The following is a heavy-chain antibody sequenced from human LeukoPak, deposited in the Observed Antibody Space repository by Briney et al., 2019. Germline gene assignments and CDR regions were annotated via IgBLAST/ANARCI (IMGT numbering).Heavy chain of an antibody. CDR1: GFTFSSYG. CDR3: ARGPDCSSTSCYVLGWFDP. CDR2: IRYDGSNK. D-gene: IGHD2-2*01. V-gene: IGHV3-30*02. Sequence: PGGSLRLSCAASGFTFSSYGMHWVRQAPGKGLEWVAFIRYDGSNKYYADSVKGRFTISRDNSKNTFFLQMNSLRAEDTAVYYCARGPDCSSTSCYVLGWFDPWGQGTLVTVSS. J-gene: IGHJ5*02.